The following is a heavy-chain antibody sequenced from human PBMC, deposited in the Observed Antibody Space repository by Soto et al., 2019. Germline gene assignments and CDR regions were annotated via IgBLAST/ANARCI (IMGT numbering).Heavy chain of an antibody. Sequence: PSETLSLTCDVSGDTISTGGYTWAWIRQHPGKGLEWIGYIYYSGSTYYNPSLKSRVTISVDTSKNQFSLKLSSVTAADTAVYYCARWHYDSSGYYGPPPYYFDYWGQGTLVTVSS. CDR3: ARWHYDSSGYYGPPPYYFDY. CDR2: IYYSGST. V-gene: IGHV4-31*11. D-gene: IGHD3-22*01. J-gene: IGHJ4*02. CDR1: GDTISTGGYT.